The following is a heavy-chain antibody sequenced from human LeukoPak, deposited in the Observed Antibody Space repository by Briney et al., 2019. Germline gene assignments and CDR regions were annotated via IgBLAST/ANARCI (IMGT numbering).Heavy chain of an antibody. CDR3: ARGGDGYNVYFDY. Sequence: PSETLSLTCTVSGGSISSYYWSWIRQPPGKGLEWIGYIYYSGGTNYNPSLKSRVTISVDTSKNQFSLKLSSVTAADTAVYYCARGGDGYNVYFDYWGQGTLVTVSS. V-gene: IGHV4-59*01. D-gene: IGHD5-24*01. CDR2: IYYSGGT. J-gene: IGHJ4*02. CDR1: GGSISSYY.